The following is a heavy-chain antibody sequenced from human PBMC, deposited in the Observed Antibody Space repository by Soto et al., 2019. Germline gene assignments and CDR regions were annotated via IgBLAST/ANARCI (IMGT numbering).Heavy chain of an antibody. CDR3: ARDLWGYCGVDCHALDV. D-gene: IGHD2-21*02. V-gene: IGHV4-59*01. CDR1: GGSISIYY. CDR2: MYNTGSA. J-gene: IGHJ6*02. Sequence: PSETLSLTCTVSGGSISIYYWSWIRQPPGKGLEWIGYMYNTGSAIYNPSLKSRVTISVDTSKNQFTLKLDSVTAADSAVYYCARDLWGYCGVDCHALDVWGQGTTVTVSS.